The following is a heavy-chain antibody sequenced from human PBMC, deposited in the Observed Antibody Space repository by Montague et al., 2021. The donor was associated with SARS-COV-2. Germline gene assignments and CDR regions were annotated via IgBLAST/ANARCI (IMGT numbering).Heavy chain of an antibody. J-gene: IGHJ3*02. Sequence: SLRLSCAASGFTFSNHAMTWVRQAPGKGLEWVSGISRTGDSVFYADSVKGRFTISRDNSKNTLYLQMNSLRVEDTAVYYCTRDYRSVVGDGLDIWGQGTKVTVSS. V-gene: IGHV3-23*01. CDR1: GFTFSNHA. CDR3: TRDYRSVVGDGLDI. CDR2: ISRTGDSV. D-gene: IGHD3-16*02.